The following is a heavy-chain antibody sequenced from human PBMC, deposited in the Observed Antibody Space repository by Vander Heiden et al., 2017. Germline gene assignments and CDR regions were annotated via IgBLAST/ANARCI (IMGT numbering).Heavy chain of an antibody. CDR3: ARLRVESIFGVVITGHAFDI. CDR1: GCSISSYY. V-gene: IGHV4-4*09. CDR2: IYTSGST. J-gene: IGHJ3*02. Sequence: QVQLPESGPGLVKPSETLSLTCTVSGCSISSYYWRWIRQPPGKGLEWIGYIYTSGSTNYNPSLKSRVTISVDTSKNQFSLKLSSVTAADTAVYYCARLRVESIFGVVITGHAFDIWGQGTMVTVSS. D-gene: IGHD3-3*02.